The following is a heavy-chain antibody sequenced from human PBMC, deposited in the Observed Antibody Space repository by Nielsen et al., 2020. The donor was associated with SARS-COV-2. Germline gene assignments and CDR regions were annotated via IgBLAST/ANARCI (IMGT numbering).Heavy chain of an antibody. V-gene: IGHV4-31*02. J-gene: IGHJ6*03. CDR2: IYYSGST. Sequence: WIRQPPGKGLEWIGYIYYSGSTYYNPSLKSRVTISVDTSKNQFSLKLSSVTAADTAVYYCARDGGGPGSYQSYYYYYMDVWGKGTTVTVSS. D-gene: IGHD3-10*01. CDR3: ARDGGGPGSYQSYYYYYMDV.